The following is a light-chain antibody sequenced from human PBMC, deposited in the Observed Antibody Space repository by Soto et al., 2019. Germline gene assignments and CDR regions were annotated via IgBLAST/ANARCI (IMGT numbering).Light chain of an antibody. CDR3: QQYDTYQLT. Sequence: DVQMTQSPSSLSASVGDRVTITCRASQSINNWLAWYQQKPGKAPKFLIYDASTMETGVPSRFSGSASGTEFTLTISGLQPEDVDSYYCQQYDTYQLTLGGGTKVDI. J-gene: IGKJ4*01. CDR1: QSINNW. V-gene: IGKV1-5*01. CDR2: DAS.